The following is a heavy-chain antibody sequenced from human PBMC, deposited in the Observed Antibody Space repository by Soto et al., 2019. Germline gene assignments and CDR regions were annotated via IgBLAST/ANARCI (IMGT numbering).Heavy chain of an antibody. CDR3: AKGDNLGPKTGYAFDP. Sequence: PSETLSLTCTVSGDSISSTDYYWTWIRQLPGKGLEWIGYESYNGRTYYSPSYNPSLKSRVSISLDTSKNQVSLRLASVTVADTAVYFCAKGDNLGPKTGYAFDPWGQGIMVTVS. D-gene: IGHD5-12*01. J-gene: IGHJ5*02. CDR2: ESYNGRT. V-gene: IGHV4-31*03. CDR1: GDSISSTDYY.